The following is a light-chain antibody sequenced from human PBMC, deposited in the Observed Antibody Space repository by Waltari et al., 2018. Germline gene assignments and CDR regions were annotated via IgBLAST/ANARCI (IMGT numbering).Light chain of an antibody. CDR1: QAVGKY. CDR3: QQYGSSPVT. CDR2: TAS. Sequence: EIVLTQSPGTLSLFPGERATLSCRARQAVGKYLAWYRQKPGQAPKILIHTASTRAMGIPERFSGSGSVTDFSLTISRLEPEDSAVYYCQQYGSSPVTFGQGTKLEIK. J-gene: IGKJ2*01. V-gene: IGKV3-20*01.